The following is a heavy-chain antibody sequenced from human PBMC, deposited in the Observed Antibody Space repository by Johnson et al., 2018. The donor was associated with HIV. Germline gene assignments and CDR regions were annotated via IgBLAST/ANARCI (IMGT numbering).Heavy chain of an antibody. CDR3: ERDRLLWFRELWPHDAFDI. Sequence: QVQLVESGGGVVQPGRSLRLSCSASGFSFNDYAMHWVRQAPGKGLEWVAVISFDGGAIYYADSVAGRFTISRDNSRDTLSLQMNSLRVEGTALYYCERDRLLWFRELWPHDAFDIWGQGTMVTVSS. V-gene: IGHV3-30-3*01. CDR2: ISFDGGAI. CDR1: GFSFNDYA. D-gene: IGHD3-10*01. J-gene: IGHJ3*02.